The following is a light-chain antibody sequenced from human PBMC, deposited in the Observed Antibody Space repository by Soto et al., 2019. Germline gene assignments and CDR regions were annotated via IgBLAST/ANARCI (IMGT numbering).Light chain of an antibody. J-gene: IGKJ5*01. Sequence: ESVLTQSPGTLSLSPGERAALSCRASQSVSSSYLAWYQQKSGQAPRLLIYAASTRATGIPDRFSGSGSGTEFTPTISSLQSEGFAVYYCQQYSNWPPITFGQGTRLEIK. CDR1: QSVSSSY. CDR3: QQYSNWPPIT. V-gene: IGKV3-20*01. CDR2: AAS.